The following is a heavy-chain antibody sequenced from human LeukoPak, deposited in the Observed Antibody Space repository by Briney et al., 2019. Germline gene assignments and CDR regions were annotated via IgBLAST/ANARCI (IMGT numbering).Heavy chain of an antibody. Sequence: PSEALSLTCAVYGGSFSGYYWSWIRQPPGKGLEWIGEINHSGSTNYNPSLKSRVTISVDTSKNQFSLKLSSVTAADTAVYYCARGWNCSSTSCYGIDYWGQGTLVTVSS. V-gene: IGHV4-34*01. CDR1: GGSFSGYY. J-gene: IGHJ4*02. CDR3: ARGWNCSSTSCYGIDY. CDR2: INHSGST. D-gene: IGHD2-2*01.